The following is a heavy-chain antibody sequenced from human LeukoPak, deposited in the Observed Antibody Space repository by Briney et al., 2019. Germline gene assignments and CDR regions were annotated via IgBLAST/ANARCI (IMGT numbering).Heavy chain of an antibody. CDR3: ARDEWELPLGY. J-gene: IGHJ4*02. V-gene: IGHV3-7*01. Sequence: GGSLRLSCAASGFTFSRFWMSWVRQAPGKGLEWVANIKKDGRETYYVDSVKGRFTISRDNAKNSLYLQMNSLRAEDSAVYYCARDEWELPLGYWGQGILVTVSS. D-gene: IGHD1-26*01. CDR2: IKKDGRET. CDR1: GFTFSRFW.